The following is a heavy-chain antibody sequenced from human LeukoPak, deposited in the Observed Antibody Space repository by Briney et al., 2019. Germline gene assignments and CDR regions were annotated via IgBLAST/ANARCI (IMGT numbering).Heavy chain of an antibody. Sequence: GGSLRLSCSASGFTFGSYGMHWVRQAPGKGLEWVTVVSYDGSNKFYSDSVKGRFTVSRDNPTNTLFLQMNSLRADDSAVYYCTRPSYSGYTAFYYGMDAWGQGTTVTVSS. CDR2: VSYDGSNK. CDR1: GFTFGSYG. V-gene: IGHV3-30*03. D-gene: IGHD5-12*01. CDR3: TRPSYSGYTAFYYGMDA. J-gene: IGHJ6*02.